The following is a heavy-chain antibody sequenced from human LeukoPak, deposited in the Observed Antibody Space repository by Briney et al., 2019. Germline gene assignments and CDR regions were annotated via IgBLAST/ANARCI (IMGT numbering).Heavy chain of an antibody. Sequence: GGSLRLSCEASGSTFDDYAMLWVRQAPGKGLEWVSGISWNSGSMGYADSVKGRFTISRDNAKNSLYLQMNSLRAEDTALYYCAKGKKMTVAGLFDYWGQGTLVTVSS. D-gene: IGHD6-19*01. V-gene: IGHV3-9*01. CDR3: AKGKKMTVAGLFDY. CDR1: GSTFDDYA. J-gene: IGHJ4*02. CDR2: ISWNSGSM.